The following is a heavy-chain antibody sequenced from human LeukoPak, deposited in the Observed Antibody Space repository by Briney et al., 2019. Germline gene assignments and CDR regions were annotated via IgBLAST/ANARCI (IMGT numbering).Heavy chain of an antibody. Sequence: PSETLSLTCAVSGGSISSSNWWSWVRQPPGKGLEWIGEIYHSGSTNYNPSLKSRVTISVDKSKNQFSLKLSSVTAADTVVYYSSGKGDYYYGMDVWGQGTTVTVSS. D-gene: IGHD1-26*01. CDR1: GGSISSSNW. CDR3: SGKGDYYYGMDV. J-gene: IGHJ6*02. CDR2: IYHSGST. V-gene: IGHV4-4*02.